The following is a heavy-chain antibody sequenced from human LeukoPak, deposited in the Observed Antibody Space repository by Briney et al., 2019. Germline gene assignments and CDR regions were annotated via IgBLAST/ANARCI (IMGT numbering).Heavy chain of an antibody. CDR3: ARGDPRSVPAMAFFDY. D-gene: IGHD1-26*01. CDR1: GYTFTSYG. J-gene: IGHJ4*02. Sequence: ASVKVSCKASGYTFTSYGISWVRQAPGQGLEWMGWIIADNGNTNYAQKLQGRVTMTTDTSTTTAYMELRSLRSDDTAVYYCARGDPRSVPAMAFFDYWGQGTLVTVSS. V-gene: IGHV1-18*01. CDR2: IIADNGNT.